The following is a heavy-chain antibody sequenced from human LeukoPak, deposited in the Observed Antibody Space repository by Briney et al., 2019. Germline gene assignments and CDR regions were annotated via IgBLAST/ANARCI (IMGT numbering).Heavy chain of an antibody. Sequence: GGSLRLSCVASGFTLRSYVMNWVRQTPGKGLEWVSSISGSGDSTFYADSVKGRFSISRDNSKNTLYLQVNGLRAEDTAVYYCARGPRYNWNYGEYYFDYWGQGTLVTVSS. CDR1: GFTLRSYV. CDR3: ARGPRYNWNYGEYYFDY. J-gene: IGHJ4*02. V-gene: IGHV3-23*01. CDR2: ISGSGDST. D-gene: IGHD1-7*01.